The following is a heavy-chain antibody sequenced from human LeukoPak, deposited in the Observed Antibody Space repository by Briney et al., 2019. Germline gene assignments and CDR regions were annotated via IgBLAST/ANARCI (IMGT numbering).Heavy chain of an antibody. CDR3: ARDTAIFGVVIGYYYMDA. J-gene: IGHJ6*03. CDR2: ISAYNGNT. D-gene: IGHD3-3*01. CDR1: GYTFTSYG. Sequence: ASVKVSCKASGYTFTSYGISWVRQAPGQGLEGRGWISAYNGNTNYAQKLQGRVTMTTDTSTSTAYMELRSLRSDDTAVYYCARDTAIFGVVIGYYYMDAWGKGTTVTVSS. V-gene: IGHV1-18*01.